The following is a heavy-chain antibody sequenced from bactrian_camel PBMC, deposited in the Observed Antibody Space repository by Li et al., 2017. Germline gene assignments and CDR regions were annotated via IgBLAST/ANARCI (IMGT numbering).Heavy chain of an antibody. CDR2: IGRSGVST. CDR1: GLPLDTNT. Sequence: VQLVESGGGLVQPGGSLRLSCIVSGLPLDTNTMAWFRQAPGKEREGISCIGRSGVSTVYADSVKGRFTCSRDNAKNTLYLQMNSLKPDDTAVYYCTAATSSYSNEYRPLLDFGYWGQ. V-gene: IGHV3S60*01. J-gene: IGHJ6*01. D-gene: IGHD2*01. CDR3: TAATSSYSNEYRPLLDFGY.